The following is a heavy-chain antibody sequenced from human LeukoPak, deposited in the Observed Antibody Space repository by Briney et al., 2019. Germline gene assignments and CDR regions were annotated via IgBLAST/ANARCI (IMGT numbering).Heavy chain of an antibody. D-gene: IGHD2-2*01. CDR1: GGTFSSYA. CDR3: ARQAGYCSSTSCYETDPFDY. CDR2: IIPILGIA. J-gene: IGHJ4*02. Sequence: GSSVKVSCKASGGTFSSYAISWVRQAPGQGLEWMGRIIPILGIANYAQKFQGRVTITADKSTSTAYMELSSLRSEDTAVYYCARQAGYCSSTSCYETDPFDYWGQGTLVTVSS. V-gene: IGHV1-69*04.